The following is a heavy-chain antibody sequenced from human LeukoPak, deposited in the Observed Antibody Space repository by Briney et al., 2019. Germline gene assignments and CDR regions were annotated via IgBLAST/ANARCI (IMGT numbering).Heavy chain of an antibody. D-gene: IGHD5-18*01. J-gene: IGHJ4*02. V-gene: IGHV3-21*01. CDR3: ARSYGQYYFDY. CDR2: ISSSSDYI. Sequence: GGSLRLSCAASEFTFSSYNMNWVRQAPGKGLEWVSSISSSSDYIYYADSVKGRFTISRDNAKNSLYLQMSSLRTGDTAVYYCARSYGQYYFDYWGQGTLVTVSS. CDR1: EFTFSSYN.